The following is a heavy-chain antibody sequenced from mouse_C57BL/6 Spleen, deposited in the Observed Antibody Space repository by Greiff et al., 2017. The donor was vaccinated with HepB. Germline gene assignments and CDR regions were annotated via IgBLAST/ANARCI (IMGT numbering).Heavy chain of an antibody. D-gene: IGHD2-4*01. V-gene: IGHV1-9*01. CDR1: GYTFTGYW. J-gene: IGHJ4*01. CDR2: ILPGSGST. Sequence: VQLQQSGAELMKPGASVKLSCKATGYTFTGYWIEWVKQRPGHGLEWIGEILPGSGSTNYNEKFKGKATFTADTSSNTAYMQLSSLTTEDTAIYYCARSLYDYDEGYYAMDDWGQGTSVTVSS. CDR3: ARSLYDYDEGYYAMDD.